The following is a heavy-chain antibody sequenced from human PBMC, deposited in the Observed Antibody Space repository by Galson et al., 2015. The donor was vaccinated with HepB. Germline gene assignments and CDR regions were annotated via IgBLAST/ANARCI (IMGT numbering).Heavy chain of an antibody. CDR2: IIPIFGTA. J-gene: IGHJ6*02. CDR1: GGTFSSYA. CDR3: ARGRGWSGYYLDYYYYGMDV. Sequence: SVKVSCKASGGTFSSYAISWVRQAPGQGLEWMGGIIPIFGTANYAQKFQGRVTITADKSTSTAYMELSSLRSEDTAVYYCARGRGWSGYYLDYYYYGMDVWGQGTTVTVSS. V-gene: IGHV1-69*06. D-gene: IGHD3-3*01.